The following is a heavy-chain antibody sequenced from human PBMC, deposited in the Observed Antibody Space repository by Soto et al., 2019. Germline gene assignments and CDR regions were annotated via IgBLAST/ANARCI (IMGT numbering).Heavy chain of an antibody. D-gene: IGHD2-2*01. V-gene: IGHV1-24*01. CDR2: FDPEDGET. J-gene: IGHJ5*02. Sequence: GASVKVSCKVSGYTLTELSIHWVRQAPGKGLEWMGGFDPEDGETIYAQKFQGRVTMTEDTSTDTAYMELSSLRSEDTAVYYCATDRSPRGCSSTSCYPHWFDPWGQGTLVTVSS. CDR1: GYTLTELS. CDR3: ATDRSPRGCSSTSCYPHWFDP.